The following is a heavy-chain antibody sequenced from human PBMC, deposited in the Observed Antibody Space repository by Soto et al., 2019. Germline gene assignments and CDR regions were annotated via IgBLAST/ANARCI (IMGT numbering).Heavy chain of an antibody. V-gene: IGHV3-30*03. J-gene: IGHJ4*02. CDR2: ISDDGGNK. Sequence: QVQLVESGGGVVQPGKSLRLSCAAAGFSFSKSDMHWVRQAPGKGLQWVALISDDGGNKHDGDSVKGRFTISRDNYKNTLFLRMDSLRAEDTAVYFCVSDLYHVWSYPSFAKWGQAYRVIVS. CDR3: VSDLYHVWSYPSFAK. D-gene: IGHD3-3*01. CDR1: GFSFSKSD.